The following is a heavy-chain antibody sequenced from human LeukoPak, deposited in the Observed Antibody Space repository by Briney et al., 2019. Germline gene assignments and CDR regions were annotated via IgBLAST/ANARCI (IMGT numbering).Heavy chain of an antibody. Sequence: GGSLRLSCTASGFTFSSYWMNWVRQAPGKGLEWVAHINQDGSEKYFADSVRGRFTISEDNAKNSLYLQVNSLRAEDTAVYYCASDSYRALEYWGQGTLVTVSS. CDR3: ASDSYRALEY. CDR2: INQDGSEK. J-gene: IGHJ4*02. D-gene: IGHD1-14*01. V-gene: IGHV3-7*01. CDR1: GFTFSSYW.